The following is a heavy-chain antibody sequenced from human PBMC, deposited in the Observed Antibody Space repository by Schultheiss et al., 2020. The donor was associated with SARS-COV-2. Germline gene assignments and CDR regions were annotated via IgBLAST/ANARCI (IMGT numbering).Heavy chain of an antibody. D-gene: IGHD3-10*01. CDR2: IYHSGST. Sequence: SETLSLTCAVYGGSFSGYYWSWIRQHPGKGLEWIGYIYHSGSTYYNPSLKSRVTISVDRSKNQFSLKLSSVTAADTAVYYCARGSGSRYGMDVWGQGTTVTVSS. CDR3: ARGSGSRYGMDV. J-gene: IGHJ6*02. CDR1: GGSFSGYY. V-gene: IGHV4-34*01.